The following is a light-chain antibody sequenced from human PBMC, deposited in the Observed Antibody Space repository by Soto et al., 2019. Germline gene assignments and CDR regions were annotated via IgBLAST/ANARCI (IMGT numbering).Light chain of an antibody. CDR2: GAS. CDR3: RQYGGSPIFT. Sequence: EIVLTQSPGTLSLSPGERATLSCRASQSISGSHLAWYQQRPGQAPRLLIYGASSRAAGIPDRFSGSGSGTDFTLTISRLEPEDFAVFYCRQYGGSPIFTFGPGTTVDIK. J-gene: IGKJ3*01. CDR1: QSISGSH. V-gene: IGKV3-20*01.